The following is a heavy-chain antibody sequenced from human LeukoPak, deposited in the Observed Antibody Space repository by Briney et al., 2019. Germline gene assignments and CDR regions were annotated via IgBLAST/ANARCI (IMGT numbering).Heavy chain of an antibody. V-gene: IGHV4-59*01. J-gene: IGHJ5*02. CDR1: GGSISSYY. CDR2: IYYSGST. D-gene: IGHD3-9*01. CDR3: AREYYDILTGYSNYNWFDP. Sequence: PSETLSLTCTVSGGSISSYYWSWIRQPPGKGLEWIGYIYYSGSTNYNPSLKSRVTISVDTSKNQFSLKLSSVTAADTAVHYCAREYYDILTGYSNYNWFDPWGQGTLVTVSS.